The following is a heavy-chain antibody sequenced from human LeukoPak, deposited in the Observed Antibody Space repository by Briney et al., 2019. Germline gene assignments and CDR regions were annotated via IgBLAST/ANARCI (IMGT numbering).Heavy chain of an antibody. D-gene: IGHD3-22*01. CDR1: GYTLTELS. Sequence: ASVKVSCKVSGYTLTELSMHWVRQAPGQGLEWMGGFDPEDGETIYAQKFQGRVTMTEDTSTDTAYMELSSLRSEDTAVYYCTTGLRVVITHFDYWGQGTLVTVSS. CDR2: FDPEDGET. CDR3: TTGLRVVITHFDY. V-gene: IGHV1-24*01. J-gene: IGHJ4*02.